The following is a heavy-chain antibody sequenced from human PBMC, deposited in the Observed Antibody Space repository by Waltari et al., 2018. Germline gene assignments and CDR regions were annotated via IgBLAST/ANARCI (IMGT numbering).Heavy chain of an antibody. V-gene: IGHV3-23*01. CDR2: ISGSGGST. J-gene: IGHJ4*02. CDR3: AKGVTYYDFWSGYYVPWYFDY. CDR1: GFTFSSYA. Sequence: EVQLLESGGGLVQPGGSLRLSCAASGFTFSSYAMSWVSKAPGKGMEWVSAISGSGGSTYYADSVKGLFTISRDNSKNTLYLQMNSLRAEDTAVYYCAKGVTYYDFWSGYYVPWYFDYWGQGTLVTVSS. D-gene: IGHD3-3*01.